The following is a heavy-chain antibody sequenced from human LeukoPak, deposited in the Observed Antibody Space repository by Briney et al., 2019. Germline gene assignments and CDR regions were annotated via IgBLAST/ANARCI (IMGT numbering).Heavy chain of an antibody. D-gene: IGHD2-15*01. J-gene: IGHJ4*02. V-gene: IGHV1-3*01. CDR3: ARDIRGYAHDY. Sequence: GASVRVSCKASGYTFTSYAMQWVRQAPGQRLECMGGINAGNSNTKYSQKFQGKVTITRDTSASTAYMELSSLRSEDAAVYYCARDIRGYAHDYWGQGTLVTVSS. CDR1: GYTFTSYA. CDR2: INAGNSNT.